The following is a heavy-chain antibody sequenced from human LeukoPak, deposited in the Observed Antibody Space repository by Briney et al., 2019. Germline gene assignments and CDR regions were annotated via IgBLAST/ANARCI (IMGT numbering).Heavy chain of an antibody. CDR1: GGSISSYC. Sequence: TSETLSLTCTVSGGSISSYCWSWIRQPPGKGLEWIGYIYTSGSTNYNPSLKSRVTISVDTSKNQFSLKLSSVTAADTAVYYCARGGAARPLDYWGQGTLVTVSS. CDR3: ARGGAARPLDY. V-gene: IGHV4-4*09. CDR2: IYTSGST. J-gene: IGHJ4*02. D-gene: IGHD6-6*01.